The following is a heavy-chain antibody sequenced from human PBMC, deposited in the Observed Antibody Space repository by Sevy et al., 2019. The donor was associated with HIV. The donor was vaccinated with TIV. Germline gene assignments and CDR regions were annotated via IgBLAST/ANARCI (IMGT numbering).Heavy chain of an antibody. Sequence: GGSLRLSCAASGFTFSSYAMHWVRQAPGKGLEWVAVISYDGSNKYYADSVKGRFTISRDNSKNTLYLQMNSLRAEDTAVYYCARSYYDSSGYYYPYYYYGMDVWGQRTTVTVSS. V-gene: IGHV3-30-3*01. J-gene: IGHJ6*02. CDR2: ISYDGSNK. D-gene: IGHD3-22*01. CDR3: ARSYYDSSGYYYPYYYYGMDV. CDR1: GFTFSSYA.